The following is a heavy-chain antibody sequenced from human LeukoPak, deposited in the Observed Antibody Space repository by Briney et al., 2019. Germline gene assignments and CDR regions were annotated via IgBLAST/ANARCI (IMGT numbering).Heavy chain of an antibody. CDR3: STDPRLLIY. V-gene: IGHV3-11*01. CDR1: GFGLSDSY. Sequence: PGGSLRLSCVVSGFGLSDSYMTWIRQTPGKGLEWLAYISGSGSDIYYADSVKGRFTISRDNAKNSLYLQMNSLRPDDTALYYCSTDPRLLIYWGHGTLVTVSS. J-gene: IGHJ4*01. CDR2: ISGSGSDI. D-gene: IGHD2-8*01.